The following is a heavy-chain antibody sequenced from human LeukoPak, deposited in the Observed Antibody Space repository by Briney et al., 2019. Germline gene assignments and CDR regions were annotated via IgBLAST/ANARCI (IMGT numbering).Heavy chain of an antibody. CDR1: GFTFSNYW. Sequence: PGGSLRLSCTASGFTFSNYWMHWVRQAPGKGLKWDSRINPDGTTTSYADSVEGRFTISRDNAKNTLYLQMNSLRAEDTAVYYCARDLSMAAFCGDGWCYPLPGFHASPNWFDPWGQGTLVTVSS. V-gene: IGHV3-74*01. D-gene: IGHD2-21*01. CDR3: ARDLSMAAFCGDGWCYPLPGFHASPNWFDP. CDR2: INPDGTTT. J-gene: IGHJ5*02.